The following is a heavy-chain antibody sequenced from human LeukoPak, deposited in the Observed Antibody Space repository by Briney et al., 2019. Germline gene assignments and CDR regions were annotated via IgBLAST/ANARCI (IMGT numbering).Heavy chain of an antibody. CDR2: IYHSGST. Sequence: PSETLSLTCAVSGGSISSGGYSWSWIRQPPGKGLEWIGYIYHSGSTYYNPSLKSRVTISVDRSKNQFSLKLSSVTAADTAVYYCAREGGSGTHAFDIWGQGTMVTVSS. J-gene: IGHJ3*02. CDR3: AREGGSGTHAFDI. D-gene: IGHD3-10*01. CDR1: GGSISSGGYS. V-gene: IGHV4-30-2*01.